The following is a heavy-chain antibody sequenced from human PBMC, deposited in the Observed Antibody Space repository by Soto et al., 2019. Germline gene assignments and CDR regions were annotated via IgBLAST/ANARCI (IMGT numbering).Heavy chain of an antibody. J-gene: IGHJ6*02. CDR2: INPSGGST. D-gene: IGHD6-6*01. CDR1: GYTFASYY. Sequence: ASVKVSCKASGYTFASYYMHWVRPAPGPGLEWMGIINPSGGSTSYAQKFQGRVTMTRDTSTSTVYMELSSLRSEDTAVYYCARESRPGLGSSSSASFYYYYDMDVWDQGTTVTVAS. V-gene: IGHV1-46*01. CDR3: ARESRPGLGSSSSASFYYYYDMDV.